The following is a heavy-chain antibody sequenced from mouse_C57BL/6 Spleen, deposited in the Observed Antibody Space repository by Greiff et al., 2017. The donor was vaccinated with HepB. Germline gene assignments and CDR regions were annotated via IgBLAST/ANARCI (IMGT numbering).Heavy chain of an antibody. CDR1: GYTFTDYE. Sequence: QVTLKVSGAELVRPGASVTLSCKASGYTFTDYEMHWVKQTPVHGLEWIGAIDPETGGTAYNQKFKGKAILTADKSSSTAYMELRSLTSEDSAVYYCTRRLTGAAWFAYWGQGTLVTVSA. D-gene: IGHD4-1*01. J-gene: IGHJ3*01. CDR3: TRRLTGAAWFAY. CDR2: IDPETGGT. V-gene: IGHV1-15*01.